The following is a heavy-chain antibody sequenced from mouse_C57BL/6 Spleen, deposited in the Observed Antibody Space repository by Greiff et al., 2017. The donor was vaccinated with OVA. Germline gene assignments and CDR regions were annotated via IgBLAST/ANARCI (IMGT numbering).Heavy chain of an antibody. D-gene: IGHD2-3*01. V-gene: IGHV2-9-1*01. CDR3: ARIYDGYYEDRYYFDY. CDR2: IWTGGGT. CDR1: GFSLTSYA. J-gene: IGHJ2*01. Sequence: VKLMESGPGLVAPSQSLSITCTVSGFSLTSYAISWVRQPPGKGLEWLGVIWTGGGTNYNSALKSRLSISKDNSKSQVFLKMNSLQTDDTARYYCARIYDGYYEDRYYFDYWGQGTTLTVSS.